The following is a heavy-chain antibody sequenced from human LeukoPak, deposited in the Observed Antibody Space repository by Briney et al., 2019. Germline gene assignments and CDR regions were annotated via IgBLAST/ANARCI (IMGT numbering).Heavy chain of an antibody. CDR2: ISSSSSTI. Sequence: GGSLRLSCGASGFTFSSYWMNWVRQAPGKGLEWVSYISSSSSTIYYADSVKGRFTISRDNAKNSLYLQMNSLRDEDTAVYYCAREKLGPMVRGVTLHYWGQGTLVTVSS. CDR1: GFTFSSYW. V-gene: IGHV3-48*02. J-gene: IGHJ4*02. CDR3: AREKLGPMVRGVTLHY. D-gene: IGHD3-10*01.